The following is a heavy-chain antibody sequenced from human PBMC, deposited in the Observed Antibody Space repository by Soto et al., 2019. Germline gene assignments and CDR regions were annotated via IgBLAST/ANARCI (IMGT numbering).Heavy chain of an antibody. D-gene: IGHD2-15*01. CDR2: IYYSGST. Sequence: SSETLSLTCTVSGGSISSYYWSWIRQPPGKGLEWIGYIYYSGSTNYNPSLKSRVTISVDTSKNQFSLKLSSVTAADTAVYYCARQLDIVVDYWGQGTLVTVSS. CDR1: GGSISSYY. V-gene: IGHV4-59*08. J-gene: IGHJ4*02. CDR3: ARQLDIVVDY.